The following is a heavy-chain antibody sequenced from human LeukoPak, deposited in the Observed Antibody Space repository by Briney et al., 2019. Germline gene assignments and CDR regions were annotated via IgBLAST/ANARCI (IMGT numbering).Heavy chain of an antibody. CDR3: AKVYGVIYDSSGYYDY. D-gene: IGHD3-22*01. Sequence: GSLRLSCAASGFTFSSYGMHWVRQAPGKGLEWVAVISYDGSNKYYADSVKGRFTISRDNSKNTLYLQMNSLRAEDTAVYYCAKVYGVIYDSSGYYDYWGQGTLVTVSS. CDR2: ISYDGSNK. J-gene: IGHJ4*02. CDR1: GFTFSSYG. V-gene: IGHV3-30*18.